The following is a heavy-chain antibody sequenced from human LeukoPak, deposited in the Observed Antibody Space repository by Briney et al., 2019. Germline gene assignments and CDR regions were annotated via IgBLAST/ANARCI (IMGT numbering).Heavy chain of an antibody. V-gene: IGHV3-33*01. Sequence: GRSLRLSCAASGFTFSSYGMHWVRQAPGKGLEWVAVIWYDGSNKYYADSVKGRFTISRDNSKNTLYLQMNSLRAEDTAVYYCAREPYYYDSSGLDYWGQGTLVTVSS. CDR3: AREPYYYDSSGLDY. CDR2: IWYDGSNK. J-gene: IGHJ4*02. D-gene: IGHD3-22*01. CDR1: GFTFSSYG.